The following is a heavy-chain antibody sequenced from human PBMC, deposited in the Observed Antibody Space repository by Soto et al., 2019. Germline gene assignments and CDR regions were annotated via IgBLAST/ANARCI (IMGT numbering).Heavy chain of an antibody. CDR1: GFTFVGSA. Sequence: GSMRLSCAASGFTFVGSAIRCVRQSAWKGLEWVVRIRSKAKSYATAYAASVKGRFTMSRDDSKNTAYLQMNSQKTEDTAVYYCTRVVDYYDSSGRDYWGQGTLVTVSS. CDR2: IRSKAKSYAT. D-gene: IGHD3-22*01. J-gene: IGHJ4*02. CDR3: TRVVDYYDSSGRDY. V-gene: IGHV3-73*01.